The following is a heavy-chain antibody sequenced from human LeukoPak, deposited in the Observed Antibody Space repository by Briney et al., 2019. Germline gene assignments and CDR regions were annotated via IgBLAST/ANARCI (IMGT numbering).Heavy chain of an antibody. V-gene: IGHV1-2*02. D-gene: IGHD2-21*02. CDR3: ARAGHKAYCGGDCYSFDY. CDR1: GYTFTGYH. CDR2: INPNSGGT. J-gene: IGHJ4*02. Sequence: AASVKVSCKASGYTFTGYHMHWVRQAPGQGLEWMGWINPNSGGTNYAQKFQGRVTMTRDTSISTAYMELSRLRSDDTAVYYCARAGHKAYCGGDCYSFDYWGQGTLVTVSS.